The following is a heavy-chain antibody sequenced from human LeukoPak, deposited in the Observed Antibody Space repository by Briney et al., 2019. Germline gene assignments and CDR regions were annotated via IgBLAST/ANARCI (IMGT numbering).Heavy chain of an antibody. CDR1: GFTFSTHS. CDR3: ARGTFYYDTNGYYSGGLGY. J-gene: IGHJ4*02. V-gene: IGHV3-30*04. Sequence: GGSLRLSCAASGFTFSTHSMHWVRQAPGKGLECVAVISNDGSDKYYPDSVKGRFTISRDNSENTLYLEVNGLRPEDTAVYYCARGTFYYDTNGYYSGGLGYWGQGTLVTVSS. D-gene: IGHD3-22*01. CDR2: ISNDGSDK.